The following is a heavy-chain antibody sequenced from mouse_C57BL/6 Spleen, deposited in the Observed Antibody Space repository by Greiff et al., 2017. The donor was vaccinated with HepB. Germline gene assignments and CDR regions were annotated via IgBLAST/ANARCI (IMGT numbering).Heavy chain of an antibody. D-gene: IGHD4-1*01. CDR3: ARLANWDGMDY. CDR2: IYPGSGNT. J-gene: IGHJ4*01. Sequence: VQLQQSGAELVRPGASVKLSCKASGYTFTDYYINWVKQRPGQGLEWIARIYPGSGNTYYNEKFKGKATLTAEKSSSTAYMQLSSLTSEDSAVYFCARLANWDGMDYWGQGTSVTVSS. CDR1: GYTFTDYY. V-gene: IGHV1-76*01.